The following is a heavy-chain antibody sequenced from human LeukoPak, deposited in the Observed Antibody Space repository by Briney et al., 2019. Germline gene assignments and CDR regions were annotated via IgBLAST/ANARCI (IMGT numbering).Heavy chain of an antibody. CDR1: GFSLSNYW. Sequence: GGSLRLSCAASGFSLSNYWMIWVRQAPGKGLEWVSAISGSGGSTYYADSVKGRFTISRDNSKNTLYLQMNSLRAEDTAVYYCAKSLEWQNPLSFDYWGQGTLVTVSS. CDR3: AKSLEWQNPLSFDY. CDR2: ISGSGGST. V-gene: IGHV3-23*01. J-gene: IGHJ4*02. D-gene: IGHD3-3*01.